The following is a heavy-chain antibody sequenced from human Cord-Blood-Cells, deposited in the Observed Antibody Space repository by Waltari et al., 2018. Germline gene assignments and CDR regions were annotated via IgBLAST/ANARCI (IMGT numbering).Heavy chain of an antibody. CDR1: GFTFSSYW. CDR2: INSEGSST. J-gene: IGHJ4*02. CDR3: ARDTGYSSGWLIDY. D-gene: IGHD6-19*01. V-gene: IGHV3-74*01. Sequence: EVQLVESGGGLVQPGGSLRLSCAASGFTFSSYWMHWVRQAPGKGLVWVSRINSEGSSTSYADSVKGRFTISRDNAKNTLYLQMNSLRAEDTAVYYCARDTGYSSGWLIDYWGQGTLVTVSS.